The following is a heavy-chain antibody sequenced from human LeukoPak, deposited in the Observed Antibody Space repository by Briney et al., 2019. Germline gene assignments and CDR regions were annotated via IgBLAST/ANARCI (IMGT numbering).Heavy chain of an antibody. Sequence: ASVKVSCKASGGTFSSYAISWVRQAPGQGLEWMGGIIPIFGTANYAQKFQGRVTITADKSTSTAYMELSSLRSEDTAVYYCAAPLKDYYDSSGLGGYWGQGTLVTVSS. J-gene: IGHJ4*02. CDR1: GGTFSSYA. CDR3: AAPLKDYYDSSGLGGY. V-gene: IGHV1-69*06. D-gene: IGHD3-22*01. CDR2: IIPIFGTA.